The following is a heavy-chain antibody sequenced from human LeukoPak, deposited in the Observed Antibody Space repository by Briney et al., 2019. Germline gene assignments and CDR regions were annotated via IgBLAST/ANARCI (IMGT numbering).Heavy chain of an antibody. CDR3: ARDRKFNVVVVAAPNWFDP. J-gene: IGHJ5*02. V-gene: IGHV1-2*02. CDR2: INPNSGGT. D-gene: IGHD2-15*01. Sequence: ASVKVSCKASGYTFTGYYMHWVRQAPGQGLEWMGWINPNSGGTNYAQKFQGRVTMTRDTSISTAYMELSRLRSDDTAVYYCARDRKFNVVVVAAPNWFDPWGQGTLVTVSS. CDR1: GYTFTGYY.